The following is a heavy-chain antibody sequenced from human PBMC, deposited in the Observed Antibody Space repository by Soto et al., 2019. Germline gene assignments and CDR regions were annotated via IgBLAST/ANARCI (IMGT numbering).Heavy chain of an antibody. CDR3: ARGGSDYEGSGYYQGHV. J-gene: IGHJ6*02. CDR2: IVPIFGA. D-gene: IGHD3-22*01. CDR1: GGTFSNYG. Sequence: QVQLVQSGAEVKKPGSSVKVSCKPSGGTFSNYGFSWVRQAPGQGLECMGVIVPIFGAEHPQKFQGRVTITADESMNTVFMELRGLRSEDTAVYYGARGGSDYEGSGYYQGHVWGQGTTVTVSS. V-gene: IGHV1-69*12.